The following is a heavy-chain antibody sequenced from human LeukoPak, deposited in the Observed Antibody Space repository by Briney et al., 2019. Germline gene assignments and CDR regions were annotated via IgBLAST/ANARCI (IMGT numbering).Heavy chain of an antibody. V-gene: IGHV5-51*01. D-gene: IGHD1-26*01. J-gene: IGHJ3*02. Sequence: GESLKISCKGSGYSFTNYWIGLVRQMPGKGLEWMGIIYPGDSDTRYSPSFQGQVTISADKSISTAYLQWSSLKASDTAMYYCARLGATPIDAFDIWGQGTMVTVSS. CDR2: IYPGDSDT. CDR1: GYSFTNYW. CDR3: ARLGATPIDAFDI.